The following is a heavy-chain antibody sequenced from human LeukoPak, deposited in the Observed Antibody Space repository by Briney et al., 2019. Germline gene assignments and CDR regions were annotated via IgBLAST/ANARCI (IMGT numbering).Heavy chain of an antibody. CDR3: ANKGVPIGSGWYAY. D-gene: IGHD6-19*01. Sequence: GGSLRLSCVVSGFTFSSYAMSWVRQAPGKGLEWVSGISGSGGGKYYADSVKGRFTISRDNSKNTPYLQMNTLRAEDTAVYYCANKGVPIGSGWYAYWGQGTLVTVSS. J-gene: IGHJ4*02. V-gene: IGHV3-23*01. CDR2: ISGSGGGK. CDR1: GFTFSSYA.